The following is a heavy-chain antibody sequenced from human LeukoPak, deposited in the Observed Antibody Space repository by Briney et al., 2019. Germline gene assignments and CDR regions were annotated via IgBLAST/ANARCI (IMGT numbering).Heavy chain of an antibody. J-gene: IGHJ6*02. CDR2: IYSGGST. CDR1: GFTVSSNY. V-gene: IGHV3-66*01. Sequence: GGSLRLSCAASGFTVSSNYMSWVRQAPGKGLEWVSVIYSGGSTYYADSVKGRFTISRDNSKNTLYLQMNSLRAEDTAVYYCARDYYYYGMDVWGQGTTVTVSS. CDR3: ARDYYYYGMDV.